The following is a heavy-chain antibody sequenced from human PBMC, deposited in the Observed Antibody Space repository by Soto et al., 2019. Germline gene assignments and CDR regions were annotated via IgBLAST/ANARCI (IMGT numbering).Heavy chain of an antibody. V-gene: IGHV1-18*01. CDR2: ISAYNGNT. J-gene: IGHJ4*02. CDR1: GYTYTNFG. CDR3: ARYPEIFDY. Sequence: ASVKVSCKASGYTYTNFGISWVRQAPGQGLEWMGWISAYNGNTNYAQKFQGRVTMTTDTSTSTAYMELRSLRSYDTAVYYCARYPEIFDYWGQGTLVTVSS.